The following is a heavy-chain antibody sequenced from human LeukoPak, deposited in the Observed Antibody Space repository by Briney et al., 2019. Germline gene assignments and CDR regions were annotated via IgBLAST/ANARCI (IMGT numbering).Heavy chain of an antibody. Sequence: ASVKVSCKASGDTFTSYGISWVRQAPGQGLEWMGWISAYNGNTNYAQKLQGRVTMTTDTSTSTAYMELRSLRSDDTAVYYCARDLNFGRYYDSSGYLGYWGQGTLVTVSS. CDR2: ISAYNGNT. D-gene: IGHD3-22*01. J-gene: IGHJ4*02. CDR1: GDTFTSYG. CDR3: ARDLNFGRYYDSSGYLGY. V-gene: IGHV1-18*01.